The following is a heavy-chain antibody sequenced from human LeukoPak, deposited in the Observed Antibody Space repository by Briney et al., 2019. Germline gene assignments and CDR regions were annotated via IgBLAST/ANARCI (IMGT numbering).Heavy chain of an antibody. D-gene: IGHD3-10*01. J-gene: IGHJ4*02. Sequence: PSETLSLNCAVSGGSTSSSNWWSWVRQPPGKGLEWIGEIYHSGSTNYNPSLKSRVTISVDKSKNQFSLKLSSVTAADTAVYYCARYVGSGTIMGVFDYWGQGTLVTVSS. V-gene: IGHV4-4*02. CDR1: GGSTSSSNW. CDR2: IYHSGST. CDR3: ARYVGSGTIMGVFDY.